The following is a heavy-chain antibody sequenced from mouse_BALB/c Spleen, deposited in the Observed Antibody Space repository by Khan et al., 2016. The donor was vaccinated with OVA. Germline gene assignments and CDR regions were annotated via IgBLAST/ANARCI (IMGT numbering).Heavy chain of an antibody. D-gene: IGHD2-12*01. Sequence: QVQLKESGAELVRPGVSVKISCKGSGYTFTDFTLHWVKQSHAMSLEWIGVISTYYGDATYNQRFKDKATMTVDKSSSTAYMELARLTSEDSSIYYCTRGGGEIVFAYWGQGTLVTVSA. CDR3: TRGGGEIVFAY. J-gene: IGHJ3*01. CDR1: GYTFTDFT. V-gene: IGHV1S137*01. CDR2: ISTYYGDA.